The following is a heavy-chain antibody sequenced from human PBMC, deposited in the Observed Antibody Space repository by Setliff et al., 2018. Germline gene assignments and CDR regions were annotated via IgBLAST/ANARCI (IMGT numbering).Heavy chain of an antibody. J-gene: IGHJ6*03. CDR2: TIPMFGTT. CDR1: GGTFSSYG. Sequence: RASVKVSCKASGGTFSSYGISWVRQAPGQGLEWMGGTIPMFGTTDYARKFQGRVTIITDESTSTAYMQLSSLGSEDTAVYYCVREGVDSRSSTDYRYDMDVWGRGTTVTVSS. CDR3: VREGVDSRSSTDYRYDMDV. V-gene: IGHV1-69*05. D-gene: IGHD3-22*01.